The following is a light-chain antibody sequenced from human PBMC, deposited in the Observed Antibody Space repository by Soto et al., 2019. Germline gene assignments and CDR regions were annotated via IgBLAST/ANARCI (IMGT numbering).Light chain of an antibody. J-gene: IGKJ5*01. V-gene: IGKV3-11*01. CDR2: DTS. CDR1: QSVSSY. CDR3: QQRSNWPHT. Sequence: EIVLTQSPATLSVSPGERATLSCRASQSVSSYLAWYQNKPGQAPRLLIYDTSNRATGIPARFSGSGSGTDFTLAISSLEPEDFAVYYCQQRSNWPHTFGQGTRLEI.